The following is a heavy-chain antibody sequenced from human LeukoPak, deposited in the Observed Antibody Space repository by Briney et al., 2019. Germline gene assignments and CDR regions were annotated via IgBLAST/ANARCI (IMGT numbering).Heavy chain of an antibody. CDR2: INSDGSST. CDR1: GFTFSSYW. V-gene: IGHV3-74*01. J-gene: IGHJ4*02. D-gene: IGHD1-14*01. Sequence: QTGGSLRLSCAASGFTFSSYWMHWVRQAPGKGLVWVSRINSDGSSTSYADSVKGRFTISRDNAKNTLCLQMNSLRAEDTAVYYCARDPEQMADGDHYWGQGTLVTVSS. CDR3: ARDPEQMADGDHY.